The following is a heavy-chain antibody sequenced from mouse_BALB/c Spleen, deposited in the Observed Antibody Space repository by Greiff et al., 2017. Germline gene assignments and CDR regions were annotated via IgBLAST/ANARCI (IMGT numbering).Heavy chain of an antibody. CDR3: ARGGYGYDY. Sequence: VQLQQPGAELVKPGASVKLSCKASGYTFTSYWMHWVKQRPGQGLEWIGEIDPSDSYTNYNQKFKGKATLTVDKSSSTAYMQLSSLTSEDSAVYYCARGGYGYDYWGQGTTLTVSS. D-gene: IGHD1-2*01. CDR1: GYTFTSYW. J-gene: IGHJ2*01. V-gene: IGHV1-69*02. CDR2: IDPSDSYT.